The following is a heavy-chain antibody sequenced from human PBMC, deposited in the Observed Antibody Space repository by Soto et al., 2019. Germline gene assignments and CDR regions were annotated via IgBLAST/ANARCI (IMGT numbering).Heavy chain of an antibody. CDR1: GYTFTSYG. Sequence: ASVKVSCKASGYTFTSYGISWVRQAPGQVLEWMGWISAYNGNTNYAQKLQGRVTMTTDTSTSTAYMELRSLRSDDTAVYYCARVPTVTDAFDIWGQGTMVTVSS. J-gene: IGHJ3*02. CDR2: ISAYNGNT. D-gene: IGHD4-17*01. CDR3: ARVPTVTDAFDI. V-gene: IGHV1-18*01.